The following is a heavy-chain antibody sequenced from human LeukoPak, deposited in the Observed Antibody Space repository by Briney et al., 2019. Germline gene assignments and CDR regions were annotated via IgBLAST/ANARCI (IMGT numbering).Heavy chain of an antibody. V-gene: IGHV3-53*01. CDR2: IYSGGST. D-gene: IGHD3-10*01. CDR3: ARERRDRWNYYGSGSPSNWFDP. J-gene: IGHJ5*02. Sequence: GGSLRLSCAASGFTFSSYGMHWVRQAPGKGLEWVSVIYSGGSTYYADSVKGRFTISRDNSKNTLYLQMNSLRAEDTAVYYCARERRDRWNYYGSGSPSNWFDPWGQGTLVTVSS. CDR1: GFTFSSYG.